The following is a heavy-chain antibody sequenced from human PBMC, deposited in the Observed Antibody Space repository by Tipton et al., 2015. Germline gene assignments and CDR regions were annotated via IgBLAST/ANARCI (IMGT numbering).Heavy chain of an antibody. J-gene: IGHJ4*02. D-gene: IGHD3-9*01. CDR2: IQYSGST. Sequence: LRLSCSVSSNSISKYYWSWIRQPPGKELEWIGYIQYSGSTNYNPSLKSRVTISVDTSKTQFSLKLSSVTAADTAVYYCACQDYDILTRDYQTVDYWGQGTLVTVSS. CDR3: ACQDYDILTRDYQTVDY. CDR1: SNSISKYY. V-gene: IGHV4-59*08.